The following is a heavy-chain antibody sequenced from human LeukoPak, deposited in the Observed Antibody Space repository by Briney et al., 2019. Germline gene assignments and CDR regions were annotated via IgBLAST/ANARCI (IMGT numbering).Heavy chain of an antibody. D-gene: IGHD2-2*01. J-gene: IGHJ6*03. CDR2: IIPIFGTA. CDR1: GYTFSSYA. V-gene: IGHV1-69*13. CDR3: AIPGSLVVPPPYYYYMDV. Sequence: SVKVSCKASGYTFSSYAISWVRQAPGQGLEWMGGIIPIFGTANYAQKFQGRVTITADESTSTAYMELSSLRSEDTAVYYCAIPGSLVVPPPYYYYMDVWGKGTTVTVSS.